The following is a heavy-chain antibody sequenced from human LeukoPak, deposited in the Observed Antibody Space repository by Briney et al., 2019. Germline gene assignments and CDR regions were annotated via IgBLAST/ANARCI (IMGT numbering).Heavy chain of an antibody. D-gene: IGHD3-10*01. CDR3: ARGVGWFGELSRDY. V-gene: IGHV1-8*02. CDR1: GYTFTSYD. Sequence: ASVKVSCKASGYTFTSYDINWVRQATGQGLEWMGWMNPNSGNTGYAQKFQGRVTMTRNTSISTAYMELSSLRSEDTVVYYCARGVGWFGELSRDYWGQGTLVTVSS. CDR2: MNPNSGNT. J-gene: IGHJ4*02.